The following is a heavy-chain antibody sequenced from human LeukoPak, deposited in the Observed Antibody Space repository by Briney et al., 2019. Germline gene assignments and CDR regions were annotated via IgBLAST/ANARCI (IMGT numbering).Heavy chain of an antibody. J-gene: IGHJ5*02. Sequence: ASVTVSCKASAGTFSSYAISWVRQAPGQGLEWMGWINPNSRGTNYAQKFQGRVTMTRDTSISTAYMELSRLRSDDTAVYYCADGRGANSWGQGTLVTVSS. V-gene: IGHV1-2*02. CDR2: INPNSRGT. CDR1: AGTFSSYA. D-gene: IGHD1-14*01. CDR3: ADGRGANS.